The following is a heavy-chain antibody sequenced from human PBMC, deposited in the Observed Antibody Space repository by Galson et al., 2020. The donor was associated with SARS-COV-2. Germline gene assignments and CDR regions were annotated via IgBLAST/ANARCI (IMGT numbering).Heavy chain of an antibody. CDR2: LYWNDDT. V-gene: IGHV2-5*01. Sequence: ESGPPLVKPKQPLTLTYTFYGSSLPTNAVGVAWIRQPPGKALEWLALLYWNDDTRYSPSLKSRLTITKDTSKSQVVLTMTNMDPVDTATYSGAHSAPSTLTFFGGVVVKDYFDYWGQGALVAVSS. D-gene: IGHD3-3*01. CDR3: AHSAPSTLTFFGGVVVKDYFDY. CDR1: GSSLPTNAVG. J-gene: IGHJ4*02.